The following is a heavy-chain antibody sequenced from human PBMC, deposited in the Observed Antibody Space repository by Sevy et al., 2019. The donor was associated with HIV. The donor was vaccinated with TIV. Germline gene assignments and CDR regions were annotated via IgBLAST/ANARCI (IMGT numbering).Heavy chain of an antibody. Sequence: GGSLRLSCVASGFTFSSYSMNWVRQAPGKGLEWVSSISSSSSYIYYADSVKGRFTISRDNAKNSLYLQMNSLRAEDTAVYYCARRGYYDSSGYYLNWYFDLWGRGTLVTVSS. J-gene: IGHJ2*01. CDR2: ISSSSSYI. D-gene: IGHD3-22*01. CDR1: GFTFSSYS. CDR3: ARRGYYDSSGYYLNWYFDL. V-gene: IGHV3-21*01.